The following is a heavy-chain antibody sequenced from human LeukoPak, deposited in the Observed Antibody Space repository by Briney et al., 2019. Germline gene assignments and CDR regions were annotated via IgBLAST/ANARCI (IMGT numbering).Heavy chain of an antibody. CDR1: GFTFSTYA. J-gene: IGHJ4*02. CDR3: AKQPLGYCSGGSCYSDY. CDR2: ISYDGSNK. V-gene: IGHV3-30-3*02. Sequence: PEGSLRLSCAASGFTFSTYAMHWVRQAPGKGLEWVALISYDGSNKYYADSVKGRFTISRDNFKNTLYLQMNSLRAEDTAVYYCAKQPLGYCSGGSCYSDYWGQGTLVTVSS. D-gene: IGHD2-15*01.